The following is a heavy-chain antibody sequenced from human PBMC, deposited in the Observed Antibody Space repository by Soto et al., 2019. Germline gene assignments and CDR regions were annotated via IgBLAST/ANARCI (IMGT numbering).Heavy chain of an antibody. D-gene: IGHD3-3*01. J-gene: IGHJ4*02. Sequence: GGSLRLSCAASGFTFSSYAMHWVRQAPGKGLEYVSAISSNGGSTYYANSVKGRFTISRDNSKNTLYLQMGSLRAEDMAVYYCARGHYDCLSGYYGPFDYWGQGTLVTVSS. V-gene: IGHV3-64*01. CDR3: ARGHYDCLSGYYGPFDY. CDR2: ISSNGGST. CDR1: GFTFSSYA.